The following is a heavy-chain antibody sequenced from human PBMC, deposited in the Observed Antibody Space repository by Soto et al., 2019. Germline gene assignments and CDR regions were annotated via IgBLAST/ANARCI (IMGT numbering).Heavy chain of an antibody. CDR2: ISNDANVK. CDR3: ARSRREGYSPQCYLLH. CDR1: GFALSTYG. J-gene: IGHJ1*01. V-gene: IGHV3-30*03. Sequence: QVQLVESGGGVVQPGRSVRLSCEASGFALSTYGMHWVRQAPGKRLEWLAVISNDANVKDYADSVAGRFTVSRDNSKNTLYLQMNGLRSDDTAAYYCARSRREGYSPQCYLLHWGQGTLVTVSS. D-gene: IGHD4-4*01.